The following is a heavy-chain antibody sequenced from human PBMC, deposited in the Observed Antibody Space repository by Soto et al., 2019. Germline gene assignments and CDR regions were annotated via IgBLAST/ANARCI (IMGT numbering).Heavy chain of an antibody. CDR3: ARGIEYPVPWFDP. V-gene: IGHV1-69*02. Sequence: ASVKVSCKASGGTFSSYTISWVRQAPGQGLEWMGRIIPILGIANYAQKFQGRVTITADKSKSTAYMELSSLRSEDTAVYYCARGIEYPVPWFDPWGQGTLVTVSS. D-gene: IGHD2-2*01. J-gene: IGHJ5*02. CDR1: GGTFSSYT. CDR2: IIPILGIA.